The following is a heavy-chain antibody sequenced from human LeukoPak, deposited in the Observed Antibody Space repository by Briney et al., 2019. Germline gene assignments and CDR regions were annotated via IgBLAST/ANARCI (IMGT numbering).Heavy chain of an antibody. J-gene: IGHJ4*02. CDR1: GYSIRSGYE. CDR2: ISYSGST. Sequence: SETLSLTCTVSGYSIRSGYEWAWIRQTPGKGLKWMGSISYSGSTYDNPSLKSRVTMSVDTSKNQFSLNMRPVTAADTARYYCARSEINDYNRYWGQGILVIISS. V-gene: IGHV4-38-2*02. D-gene: IGHD3-16*01. CDR3: ARSEINDYNRY.